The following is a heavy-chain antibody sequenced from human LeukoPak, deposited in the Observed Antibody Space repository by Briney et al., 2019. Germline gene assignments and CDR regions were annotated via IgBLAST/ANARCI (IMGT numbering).Heavy chain of an antibody. CDR1: GLTFSSYA. CDR2: ISGSGGST. CDR3: AKGLGSGSGYFDY. D-gene: IGHD3-10*01. J-gene: IGHJ4*02. Sequence: PGGSLRLSCAASGLTFSSYAMSWVRQAPGKGLEWVSAISGSGGSTYYADSVKGRFTISRDNSKNTLYLQMNSLRAEDTAVYYCAKGLGSGSGYFDYWGQGTLVTVSS. V-gene: IGHV3-23*01.